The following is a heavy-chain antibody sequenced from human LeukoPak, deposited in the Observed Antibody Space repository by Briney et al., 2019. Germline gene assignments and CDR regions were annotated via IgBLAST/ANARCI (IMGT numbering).Heavy chain of an antibody. CDR2: IIPIFGTA. Sequence: ASVKVSCTASGGTFSSYAISWVRQAPGQGLEWMGGIIPIFGTANYAQKFQGRVTITADESTSTAYMELSSLRSEDTAVYYCARDSGLTTVTPKYYFDYWGQGTLVTVSS. CDR1: GGTFSSYA. V-gene: IGHV1-69*13. CDR3: ARDSGLTTVTPKYYFDY. D-gene: IGHD4-17*01. J-gene: IGHJ4*02.